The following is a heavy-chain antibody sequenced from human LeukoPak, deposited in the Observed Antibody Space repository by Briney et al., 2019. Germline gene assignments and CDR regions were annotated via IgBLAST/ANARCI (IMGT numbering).Heavy chain of an antibody. CDR3: ARTRGYYFDY. CDR1: GYTFTRFY. CDR2: IDPSGGST. V-gene: IGHV1-46*01. Sequence: GASVKVSCKASGYTFTRFYMHWVRQAPGQGLEWVGIIDPSGGSTTYAQKFQGRVTMTRDMSTSTVYMELSSLTSEDTAVYYCARTRGYYFDYWGQGTLVTVSS. J-gene: IGHJ4*02.